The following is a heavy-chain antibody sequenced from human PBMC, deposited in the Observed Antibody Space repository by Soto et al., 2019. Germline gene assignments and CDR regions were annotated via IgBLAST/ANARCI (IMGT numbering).Heavy chain of an antibody. CDR3: ARDSAVVVTAIDAFDI. Sequence: ASVKVSCKASGYTFTSYGISWVRQAPGQGLEWMGWTSAYNGNTNYAQKLQGRVTMTTDTSTSTAYMELRSLRSDDTAVYYCARDSAVVVTAIDAFDIWGQGTMVTVSS. V-gene: IGHV1-18*01. CDR1: GYTFTSYG. D-gene: IGHD2-21*02. CDR2: TSAYNGNT. J-gene: IGHJ3*02.